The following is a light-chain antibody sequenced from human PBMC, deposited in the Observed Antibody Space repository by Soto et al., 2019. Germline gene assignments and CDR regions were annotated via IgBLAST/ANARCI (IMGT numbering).Light chain of an antibody. CDR2: EGS. Sequence: QSALTQPASVSGFPGQSITISCTGTSSDVWSYNLVSWYQQQPGKAPKLVFYEGSRRPSGVSNLFSGSKSGNTASLTISGLQAEDEADYYCCSYAGSTTLVFGGGTKLTVL. J-gene: IGLJ2*01. CDR1: SSDVWSYNL. CDR3: CSYAGSTTLV. V-gene: IGLV2-23*01.